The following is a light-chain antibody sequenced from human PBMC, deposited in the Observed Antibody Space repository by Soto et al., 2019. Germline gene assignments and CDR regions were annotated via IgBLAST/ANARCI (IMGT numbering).Light chain of an antibody. Sequence: QSALTQPASVSGSPGQSITISCTGTSSDVGSHNLVSWYQQHPGQAPKLMIYEVSTRPLGVSARFSASKSGNTASLTISGLQAEDEADYYCCSYGGSSAVFGGGTQLTVL. CDR2: EVS. V-gene: IGLV2-23*02. CDR1: SSDVGSHNL. CDR3: CSYGGSSAV. J-gene: IGLJ7*01.